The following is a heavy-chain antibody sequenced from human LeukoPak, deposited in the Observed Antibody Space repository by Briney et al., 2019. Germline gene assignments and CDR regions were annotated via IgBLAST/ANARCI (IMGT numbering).Heavy chain of an antibody. D-gene: IGHD5-24*01. Sequence: PSETLSLTCTVSGGSISSSSYYWGWIRQPPGKGLEWIGSIYYSGSTYYNPSLKSRVTISVDMSKNQFSLRLSSVTAADTAVYYCARDLDGYPFDYWGQGTLVTVSS. CDR1: GGSISSSSYY. CDR2: IYYSGST. V-gene: IGHV4-39*07. J-gene: IGHJ4*02. CDR3: ARDLDGYPFDY.